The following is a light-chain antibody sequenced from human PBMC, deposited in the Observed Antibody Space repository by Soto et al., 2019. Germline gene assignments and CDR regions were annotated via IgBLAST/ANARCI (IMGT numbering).Light chain of an antibody. CDR1: QSLVGSDQKTD. J-gene: IGKJ3*01. V-gene: IGKV2D-29*02. Sequence: DIVMTQAPPSLSVTPGRPASISCKSNQSLVGSDQKTDLSWYVQKAGQSPQLLIYEVSKRFPGVPERFTGSGSATDFTLTISRVEAEDVGIYYCMQSADLPLTFGPGTRVDI. CDR3: MQSADLPLT. CDR2: EVS.